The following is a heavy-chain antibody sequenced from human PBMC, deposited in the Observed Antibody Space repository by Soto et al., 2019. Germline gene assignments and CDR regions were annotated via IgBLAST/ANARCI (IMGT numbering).Heavy chain of an antibody. CDR1: GGSISSYY. J-gene: IGHJ6*02. CDR3: XXXXXXXXXXLYYYYGMDV. CDR2: IYYSGST. Sequence: QVQLQESGPGLVKPSETLSLTCTVSGGSISSYYWSWIRQPPGKGLEWIGYIYYSGSTNYNPSLXXXXXXXXXXXXXXXXXXXXXXXXXXXXXXXXXXXXXXXXXXLYYYYGMDVWGQGTTVTVSS. V-gene: IGHV4-59*01.